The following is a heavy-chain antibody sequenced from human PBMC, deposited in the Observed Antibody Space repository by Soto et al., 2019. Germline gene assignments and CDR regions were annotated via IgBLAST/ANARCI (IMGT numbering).Heavy chain of an antibody. D-gene: IGHD3-22*01. CDR2: ISYNGNNK. Sequence: GGSLRLSCAASGFIFSSYGMHWVRQAPGKGLEWVAVISYNGNNKNYADSVKGRFTISRDNSKNTLYLQMNSLRAEDTAVYYCGKDTYSHDSGVFSVFNYGGKGTRVTVSS. CDR1: GFIFSSYG. V-gene: IGHV3-30*18. CDR3: GKDTYSHDSGVFSVFNY. J-gene: IGHJ4*02.